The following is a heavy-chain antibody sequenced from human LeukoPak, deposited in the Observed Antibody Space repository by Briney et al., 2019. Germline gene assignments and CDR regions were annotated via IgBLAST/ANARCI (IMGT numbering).Heavy chain of an antibody. D-gene: IGHD6-19*01. CDR3: ARAADTHYYYYMDV. CDR1: GFTFSSYW. Sequence: GSLRLSCAASGFTFSSYWMSWVRQAPGKGLEWVANIKQDGSEKYYVDSVKGRFTISRDNAKNSLYLQMNSLRAEDTAVYYCARAADTHYYYYMDVWGKGTTVTISS. CDR2: IKQDGSEK. J-gene: IGHJ6*03. V-gene: IGHV3-7*01.